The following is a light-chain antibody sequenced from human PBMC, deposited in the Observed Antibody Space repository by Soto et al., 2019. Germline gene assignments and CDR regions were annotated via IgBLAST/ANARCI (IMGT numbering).Light chain of an antibody. J-gene: IGKJ4*01. CDR3: QQYNSYSVA. Sequence: DIQMTQSPSTLSASVGDRVTITCRASQSISSWLAWYQQKPGKTPNLLIYKASSLEGGVPSRFSGSGSGTEFTLTISSLQPDDSATYYCQQYNSYSVAFGGGTKVDI. CDR1: QSISSW. V-gene: IGKV1-5*03. CDR2: KAS.